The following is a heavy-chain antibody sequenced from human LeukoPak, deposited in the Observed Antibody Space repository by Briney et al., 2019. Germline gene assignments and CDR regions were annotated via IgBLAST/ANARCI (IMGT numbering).Heavy chain of an antibody. CDR3: AAGEMATIFDY. V-gene: IGHV5-51*01. J-gene: IGHJ4*02. Sequence: GESLKISCEGSGYSFSNYWIVWVRQMPGKGLEWMGIIYPGDSDTKYSPSFQGQVTISADKSISTAYLQWSSLKASDTAMYYCAAGEMATIFDYWGQGTLVTVSS. CDR2: IYPGDSDT. D-gene: IGHD5-24*01. CDR1: GYSFSNYW.